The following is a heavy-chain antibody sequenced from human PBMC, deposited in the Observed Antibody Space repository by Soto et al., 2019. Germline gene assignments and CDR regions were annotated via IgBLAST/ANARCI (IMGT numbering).Heavy chain of an antibody. CDR1: GYTFTGYY. V-gene: IGHV1-2*02. CDR2: INPNSGGT. D-gene: IGHD2-15*01. Sequence: ASVKVSCKASGYTFTGYYMHWVRQAPGQGLEWMGWINPNSGGTNYAQKFQGRVTMTRDTSISTAYMELSRLRSDDTAVYYCARDDLAPGYCSGGSCPTGWFDPWGQGTLGTVSS. CDR3: ARDDLAPGYCSGGSCPTGWFDP. J-gene: IGHJ5*02.